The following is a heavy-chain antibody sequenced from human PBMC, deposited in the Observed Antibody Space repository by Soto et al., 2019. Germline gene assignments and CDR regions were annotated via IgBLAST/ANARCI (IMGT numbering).Heavy chain of an antibody. Sequence: EEQLLESGGGLVRPGGSLRLSCAASAFTFRSYAMSWVRQAPGKGLEWVSAITASADTTYYADSVKGRFTISRDNSKNTLYLRMNSLRAEDTAVYYCAKVRTLRDCTSNSCLGAFDIWGRGTMVTVS. CDR2: ITASADTT. J-gene: IGHJ3*02. D-gene: IGHD2-2*01. V-gene: IGHV3-23*01. CDR1: AFTFRSYA. CDR3: AKVRTLRDCTSNSCLGAFDI.